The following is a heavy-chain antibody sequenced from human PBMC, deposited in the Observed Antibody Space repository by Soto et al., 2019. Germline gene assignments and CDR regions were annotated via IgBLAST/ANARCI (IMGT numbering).Heavy chain of an antibody. Sequence: SVRVSCAASGFTFGDYAMQWVRQAPGKGLEWVSAISWNSGSIDYADSVKGRFTISRDNAKNSLYLQMNSLRAEDTALYYCAKSHTTSGWYVTTDYWGQGTRVTVSS. D-gene: IGHD6-19*01. CDR3: AKSHTTSGWYVTTDY. CDR2: ISWNSGSI. J-gene: IGHJ4*02. CDR1: GFTFGDYA. V-gene: IGHV3-9*01.